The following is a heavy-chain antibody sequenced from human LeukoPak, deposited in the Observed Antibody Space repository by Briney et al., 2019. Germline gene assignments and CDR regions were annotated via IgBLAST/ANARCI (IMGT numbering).Heavy chain of an antibody. D-gene: IGHD6-13*01. J-gene: IGHJ2*01. V-gene: IGHV4-34*01. CDR1: GFTFSNYA. Sequence: GSLRLSCAASGFTFSNYAMNWVRQPPGKGLEWIGEINHSGSTNYNPSLKSRVTISVDTSKNQFSLKLSSVTAADTAVYYCARGIAAAGTGWYFDLWGRGTLVTVSS. CDR3: ARGIAAAGTGWYFDL. CDR2: INHSGST.